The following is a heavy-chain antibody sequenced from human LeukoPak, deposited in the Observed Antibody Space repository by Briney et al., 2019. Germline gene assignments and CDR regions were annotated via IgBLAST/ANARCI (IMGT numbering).Heavy chain of an antibody. CDR3: TREGRFLEWLPNDY. J-gene: IGHJ4*02. CDR1: GGSISSGGYY. CDR2: IYHTGST. D-gene: IGHD3-3*01. Sequence: SETLSLTCTVSGGSISSGGYYWSWIRQPPGKGLEWIGYIYHTGSTCYNPSLESRVTISLDRSKNQFSLKLTSVTAADTAMYYCTREGRFLEWLPNDYWGQGTLVTVSS. V-gene: IGHV4-30-2*01.